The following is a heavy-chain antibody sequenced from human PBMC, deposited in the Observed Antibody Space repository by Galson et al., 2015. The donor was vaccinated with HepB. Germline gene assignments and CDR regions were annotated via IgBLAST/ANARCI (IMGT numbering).Heavy chain of an antibody. D-gene: IGHD6-19*01. CDR1: GGSISSSNW. CDR3: ARAAVAGTRLWPFDY. J-gene: IGHJ4*02. CDR2: IYHSGST. Sequence: ETLSLTCAVSGGSISSSNWWRWVRQPPGKGLEWIGEIYHSGSTNYNPSLKSRVTISVDKSKNQFSLKLSSVTAADTAVYYCARAAVAGTRLWPFDYWGQGTLVTVSS. V-gene: IGHV4-4*02.